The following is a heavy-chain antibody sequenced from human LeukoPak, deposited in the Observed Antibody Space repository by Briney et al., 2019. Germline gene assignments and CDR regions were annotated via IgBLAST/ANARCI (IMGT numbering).Heavy chain of an antibody. D-gene: IGHD1-26*01. J-gene: IGHJ4*02. CDR3: ARVPVGATTGPD. CDR2: ISSSGSTI. V-gene: IGHV3-48*03. Sequence: PGGSLRLSCAASGFTFSSYEMNWVRQAPGKGLEWVSYISSSGSTIYYADSVKGRFTISRDNAKNSLYLQMNSLRAEDTAVYYCARVPVGATTGPDWGQGTLVTVSS. CDR1: GFTFSSYE.